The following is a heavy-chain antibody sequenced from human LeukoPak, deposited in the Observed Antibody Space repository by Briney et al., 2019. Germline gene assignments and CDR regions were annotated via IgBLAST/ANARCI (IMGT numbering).Heavy chain of an antibody. Sequence: QPGGSLRLSCAASGLTFSSYGMHWVRQAPGKGLEWVAVIWYDGSNKYYADSVKGRFTISRDNSKNTLYLQMNSLRAEDTAVYNCARVEPSDILTGPFDYWGQGTLVTVSS. D-gene: IGHD3-9*01. V-gene: IGHV3-33*01. CDR2: IWYDGSNK. CDR1: GLTFSSYG. J-gene: IGHJ4*02. CDR3: ARVEPSDILTGPFDY.